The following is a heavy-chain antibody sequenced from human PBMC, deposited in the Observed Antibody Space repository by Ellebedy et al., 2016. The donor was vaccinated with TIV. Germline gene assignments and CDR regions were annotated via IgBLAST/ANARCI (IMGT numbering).Heavy chain of an antibody. CDR3: ARGAPGGTGDGFIVDH. Sequence: SETLSLTCTVSGGSVTSGGYYWSWIRQPPGKGLEWIGYVYYSGSTNYNPSLQSRVTISVDTSKNQLSLKLSSVTAADTAVYYCARGAPGGTGDGFIVDHWGQGTLVTVSS. V-gene: IGHV4-61*08. D-gene: IGHD5-24*01. CDR1: GGSVTSGGYY. CDR2: VYYSGST. J-gene: IGHJ4*02.